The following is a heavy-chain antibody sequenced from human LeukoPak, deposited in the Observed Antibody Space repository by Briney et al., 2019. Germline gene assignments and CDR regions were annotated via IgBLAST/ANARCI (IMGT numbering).Heavy chain of an antibody. D-gene: IGHD3-9*01. Sequence: GGSLRLSCAASGFTFSSYAMHWVRQAPGKGLEWVAVISYDGSNKYYADSVKGRFTISRDNSKNTLYLQMNSLRAEDTAVYYCARDQGDYILTGLDYWGQGTLVTVSS. V-gene: IGHV3-30*04. CDR1: GFTFSSYA. J-gene: IGHJ4*02. CDR2: ISYDGSNK. CDR3: ARDQGDYILTGLDY.